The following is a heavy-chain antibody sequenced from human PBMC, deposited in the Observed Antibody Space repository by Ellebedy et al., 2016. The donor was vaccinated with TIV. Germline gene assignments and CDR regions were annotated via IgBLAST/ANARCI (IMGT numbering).Heavy chain of an antibody. V-gene: IGHV1-69*13. CDR1: GGTFNSHA. Sequence: ASVKVSCKASGGTFNSHAISWVRQAPGQGLEWMGGITGMFRTVTYAQNFQGRVTITADEFMSTAYMELSSLRSEDTAVYYCARGTAYYHRYFDDWGQGTLVTVSS. CDR3: ARGTAYYHRYFDD. D-gene: IGHD3-10*01. J-gene: IGHJ4*02. CDR2: ITGMFRTV.